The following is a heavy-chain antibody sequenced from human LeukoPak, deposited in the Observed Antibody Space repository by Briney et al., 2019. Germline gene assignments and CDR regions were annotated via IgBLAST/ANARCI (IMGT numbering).Heavy chain of an antibody. CDR3: AVSEIYSVTDY. CDR1: GFTFSSYE. CDR2: ISSSGSTI. Sequence: GGSLRLSCAASGFTFSSYEMNWVRQAPGKGLEWVSYISSSGSTIYYADSVKGRFTISRDNAKNSLYLQMNSLRAEDTAVYYCAVSEIYSVTDYWGQGTLVTVSS. J-gene: IGHJ4*02. V-gene: IGHV3-48*03. D-gene: IGHD5-18*01.